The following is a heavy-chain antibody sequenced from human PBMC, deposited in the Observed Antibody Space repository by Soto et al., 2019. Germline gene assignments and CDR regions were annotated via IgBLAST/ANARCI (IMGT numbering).Heavy chain of an antibody. J-gene: IGHJ6*02. Sequence: ASVKVSCKASGYTFTSYYMHWVRQAPGQRLEWMGIINPSGGSTSYAQKFQGRVTITADESTSTAYMELSSLRSEDTAVYYCARVGSSTSKYYYYYGMDVWGQGTTVTVSS. CDR1: GYTFTSYY. CDR2: INPSGGST. CDR3: ARVGSSTSKYYYYYGMDV. V-gene: IGHV1-46*01. D-gene: IGHD2-2*01.